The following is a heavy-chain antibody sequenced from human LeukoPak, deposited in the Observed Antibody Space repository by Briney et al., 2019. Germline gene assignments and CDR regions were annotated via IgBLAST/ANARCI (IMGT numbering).Heavy chain of an antibody. Sequence: PGRSLRLSCAASGFTFDDYAMHWVRQAPGKGLEWVSGISWNSGSIGYADSVKGRFTISRDNAKNSLYLQMNSLRAEDTALYYCAKAHYYGSGSYYGGGFDYWGQGTLVTVSS. D-gene: IGHD3-10*01. J-gene: IGHJ4*02. CDR1: GFTFDDYA. V-gene: IGHV3-9*01. CDR3: AKAHYYGSGSYYGGGFDY. CDR2: ISWNSGSI.